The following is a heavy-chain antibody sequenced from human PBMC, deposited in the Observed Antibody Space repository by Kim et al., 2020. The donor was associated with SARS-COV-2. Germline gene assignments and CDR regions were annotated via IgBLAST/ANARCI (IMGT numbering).Heavy chain of an antibody. CDR2: IIPIFGTA. Sequence: SVKVSCKASGGTFSSYAISWVRQAPGQGLEWMGGIIPIFGTANYAQKFQGRVTITADESTSTAYMELSSLRSEDTAVYYCARDDDLYPNEYGDYYGMDVWGQGTTVTVSS. D-gene: IGHD1-1*01. CDR1: GGTFSSYA. CDR3: ARDDDLYPNEYGDYYGMDV. V-gene: IGHV1-69*13. J-gene: IGHJ6*02.